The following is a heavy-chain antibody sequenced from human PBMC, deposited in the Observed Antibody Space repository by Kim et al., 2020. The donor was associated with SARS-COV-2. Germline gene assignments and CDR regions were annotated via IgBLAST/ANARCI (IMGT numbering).Heavy chain of an antibody. D-gene: IGHD3-10*01. V-gene: IGHV1-18*01. J-gene: IGHJ6*02. CDR1: GYTFSNYG. CDR2: ISAYNDNT. Sequence: ASVKVSCKTSGYTFSNYGFSWVRQAPGRGLEWMGWISAYNDNTNYAEKFQGRVFLTTDTATRTAYMNLRSLTSDDTAVYYCAREGYYHGSGTYSPPKYSVMDVGGQGTTVIVS. CDR3: AREGYYHGSGTYSPPKYSVMDV.